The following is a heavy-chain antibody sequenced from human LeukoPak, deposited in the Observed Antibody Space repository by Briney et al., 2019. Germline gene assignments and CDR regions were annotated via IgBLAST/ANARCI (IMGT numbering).Heavy chain of an antibody. CDR1: GFTFSSYG. J-gene: IGHJ4*02. V-gene: IGHV3-30*02. CDR3: AKCDSPPDWGSNY. D-gene: IGHD7-27*01. Sequence: GGSLRLSCAASGFTFSSYGMHWVRQAPGKGLEWVAFIRYDGSNKYYADSVKGRFTISRDNSKNTLYLHMNSLRAEDTAVYYCAKCDSPPDWGSNYWGQGTLVTVSS. CDR2: IRYDGSNK.